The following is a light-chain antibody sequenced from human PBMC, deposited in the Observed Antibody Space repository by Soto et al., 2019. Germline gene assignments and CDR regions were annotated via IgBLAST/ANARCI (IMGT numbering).Light chain of an antibody. V-gene: IGKV1-5*03. CDR2: KAS. J-gene: IGKJ2*01. Sequence: DSQMTQSPSTLSASVGDRVTITCRASQSIGRWLAWYQQKPGKAPNLLIYKASSLESGVPSRFSGSGSGTEYTLTISSLQPDDFATYYCQQYDVYPYTFGEGTKLEL. CDR3: QQYDVYPYT. CDR1: QSIGRW.